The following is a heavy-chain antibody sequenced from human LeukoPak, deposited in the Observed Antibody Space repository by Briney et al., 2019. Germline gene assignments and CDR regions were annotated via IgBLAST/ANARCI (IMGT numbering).Heavy chain of an antibody. D-gene: IGHD4-17*01. J-gene: IGHJ4*02. Sequence: SETLSLTCTVSGGSISSYYWSWIRQPPGKGLEWIGYIYYSGSTNYNPSLKSRVTISVDTSKNQFSLKLSSVTAADTAVYYCARQDYGDYQAFDYWGQGTLVTVSS. CDR1: GGSISSYY. CDR2: IYYSGST. CDR3: ARQDYGDYQAFDY. V-gene: IGHV4-59*08.